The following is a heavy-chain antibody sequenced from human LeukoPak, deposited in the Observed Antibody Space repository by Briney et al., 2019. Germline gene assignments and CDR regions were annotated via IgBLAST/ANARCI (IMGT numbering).Heavy chain of an antibody. D-gene: IGHD2-2*03. CDR1: GFTFSSYW. CDR3: ARELDIVVVPTGPFDY. CDR2: INSDGSST. V-gene: IGHV3-74*01. J-gene: IGHJ4*02. Sequence: GGSLRLXRAASGFTFSSYWMHWVRQAPGKGLVWVSRINSDGSSTSYADSVKGRFTISRDNAKNTLYLQMNSLRAEDTAVYYCARELDIVVVPTGPFDYWGQGTLVTVSS.